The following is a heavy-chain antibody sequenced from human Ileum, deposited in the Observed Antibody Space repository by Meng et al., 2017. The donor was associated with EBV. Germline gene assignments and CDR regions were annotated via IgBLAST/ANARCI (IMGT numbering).Heavy chain of an antibody. Sequence: QKQLVQSRGGLVKPGDSLTLSCATSGFTFTDYYMTWIRQVPGRGLDFISYISSGSKTTYYADSVRGRFTISRDKNSVYLQMTSLRVEDTAVYYCVRYWGSFYYYTGMDVWGQGTMVTVSS. CDR2: ISSGSKTT. V-gene: IGHV3-11*01. D-gene: IGHD3-16*01. CDR1: GFTFTDYY. J-gene: IGHJ6*02. CDR3: VRYWGSFYYYTGMDV.